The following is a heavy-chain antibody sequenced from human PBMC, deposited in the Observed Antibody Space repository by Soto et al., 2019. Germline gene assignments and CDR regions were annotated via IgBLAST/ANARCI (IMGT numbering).Heavy chain of an antibody. J-gene: IGHJ4*02. D-gene: IGHD3-22*01. V-gene: IGHV6-1*01. Sequence: WVRQAPGQGLEWLGRTYYRSKWYNDYAVSVKSRITINPDTSKNQFSLQLNSVTPEDTAVYYCARSSYYYDSSGYYEIDYWGQGTLVTVSS. CDR3: ARSSYYYDSSGYYEIDY. CDR2: TYYRSKWYN.